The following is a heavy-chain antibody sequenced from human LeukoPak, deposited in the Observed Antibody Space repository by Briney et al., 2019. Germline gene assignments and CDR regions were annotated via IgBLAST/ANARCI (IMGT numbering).Heavy chain of an antibody. CDR1: GFTFSRYG. V-gene: IGHV3-33*05. CDR3: ATDGSTSYHDY. Sequence: GRPLRLSCAASGFTFSRYGMHWVRQAPGKGLEWVGVILIDGRNKYYADSVKGRFTISRDNSKNMLYLEMNSPTVEDTAGYYCATDGSTSYHDYWGQGTRVTVSS. J-gene: IGHJ4*02. CDR2: ILIDGRNK. D-gene: IGHD2-2*01.